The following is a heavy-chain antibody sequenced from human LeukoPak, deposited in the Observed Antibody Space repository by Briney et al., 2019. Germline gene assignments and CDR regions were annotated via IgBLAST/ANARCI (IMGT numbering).Heavy chain of an antibody. J-gene: IGHJ1*01. V-gene: IGHV3-15*07. CDR1: GFTFSNAW. CDR2: IKSKTDGGTT. Sequence: PGGSLRLSRAASGFTFSNAWMNWVRQAPGKGLEWVGRIKSKTDGGTTDYAAPVKGRFTISRDDSKNTLYLQTNSLKTEDTAVYYCTTRIVGAIAFAEYFQYWGQGTLVTVSS. CDR3: TTRIVGAIAFAEYFQY. D-gene: IGHD1-26*01.